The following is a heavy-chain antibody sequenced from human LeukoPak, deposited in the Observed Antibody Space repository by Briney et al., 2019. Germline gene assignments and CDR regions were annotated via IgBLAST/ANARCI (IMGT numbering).Heavy chain of an antibody. CDR3: ARGKDTSALLFPY. D-gene: IGHD6-19*01. CDR1: GGSISSYY. V-gene: IGHV4-59*01. CDR2: IYYSGNT. J-gene: IGHJ4*02. Sequence: SETLSLTCIFSGGSISSYYWIWIRQPPGKGLEWVGFIYYSGNTNYNPSLKSQVTISVDTSKNQFSLRLRSVTAADTAVYYCARGKDTSALLFPYWGQGTLVTVSS.